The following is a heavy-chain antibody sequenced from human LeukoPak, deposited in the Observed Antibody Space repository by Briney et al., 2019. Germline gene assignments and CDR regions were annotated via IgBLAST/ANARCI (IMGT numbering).Heavy chain of an antibody. CDR1: GFTFSNYW. D-gene: IGHD3-16*01. CDR2: INERATII. Sequence: GGTLRLSCAASGFTFSNYWMHWVRQAPGKGLEWVSRINERATIISYADSVKGRFTISRENARNTLYLQMNSLTAEHTAVYYCVRDLILVWTPGDDFDHWGQGTLVTVSS. CDR3: VRDLILVWTPGDDFDH. V-gene: IGHV3-74*01. J-gene: IGHJ4*02.